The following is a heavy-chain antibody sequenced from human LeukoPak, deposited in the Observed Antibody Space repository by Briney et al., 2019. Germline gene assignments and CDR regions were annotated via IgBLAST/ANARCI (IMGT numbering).Heavy chain of an antibody. CDR3: ARARLDIVATMAGFDY. J-gene: IGHJ4*02. V-gene: IGHV1-2*02. CDR2: INPNSGGT. Sequence: EASVKVSCKASGYTFTGYYMHWVRQAPGQGLEWMGWINPNSGGTNYAQKFQGRVTMTRNTSISTAYMELSSLRSEDTAVYYCARARLDIVATMAGFDYWGQGTLVTVSS. D-gene: IGHD5-12*01. CDR1: GYTFTGYY.